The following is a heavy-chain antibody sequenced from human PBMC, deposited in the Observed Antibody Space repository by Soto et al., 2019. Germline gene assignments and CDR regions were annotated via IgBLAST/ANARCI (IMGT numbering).Heavy chain of an antibody. CDR2: IYYSGST. Sequence: SETLSLTCTVSGGSISSGGYYWSWIRQHPGKGLEWIGYIYYSGSTYYNPSLKSRVTISVDTSKNQFSLKLSSVTAADTAVYYCARAFPEEWWYPNTCIDIWGQGTMVTVSS. D-gene: IGHD2-15*01. CDR3: ARAFPEEWWYPNTCIDI. V-gene: IGHV4-31*03. J-gene: IGHJ3*02. CDR1: GGSISSGGYY.